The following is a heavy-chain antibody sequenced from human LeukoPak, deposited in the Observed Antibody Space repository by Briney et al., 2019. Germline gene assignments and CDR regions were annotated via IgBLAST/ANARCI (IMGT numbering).Heavy chain of an antibody. J-gene: IGHJ4*02. Sequence: SETLSLTCTVSGGSISSSSYYWGWIRQPPGKGLEWIGSIYYSGSTYYNPSLKSRVTISVDTSKNQFSLKLSSVTAADTAVYYCAREGYHNNYDYWGQGTLVTVSS. CDR1: GGSISSSSYY. CDR3: AREGYHNNYDY. D-gene: IGHD2-2*01. CDR2: IYYSGST. V-gene: IGHV4-39*02.